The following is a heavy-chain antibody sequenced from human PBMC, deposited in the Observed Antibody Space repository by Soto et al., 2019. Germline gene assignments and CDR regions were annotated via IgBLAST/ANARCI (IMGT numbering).Heavy chain of an antibody. CDR2: IWYDGSNK. CDR1: GFTFSSYG. D-gene: IGHD6-19*01. CDR3: ARVAGGSGWYFDY. Sequence: QVQLVESGGGVVQPGRSLRLSCAASGFTFSSYGMHWVRQAPGKGLEWVAVIWYDGSNKYYADSVKGRFTISRDNSKNTLYLQMNSLRAEDTAVYYCARVAGGSGWYFDYWGQGTLVTVSS. J-gene: IGHJ4*02. V-gene: IGHV3-33*01.